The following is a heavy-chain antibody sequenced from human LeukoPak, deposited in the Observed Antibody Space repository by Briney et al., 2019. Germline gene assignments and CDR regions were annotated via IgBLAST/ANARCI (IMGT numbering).Heavy chain of an antibody. V-gene: IGHV4-39*06. Sequence: SETLSLTCTVSGGSISSSSYYWGWIRQPPGKGLEWIGSIYYSGSTYYNPSLKSRVTISVDTSKNQFPLKLSSVTAADTAVYYCAREGDSSGYYDYWGQGTLVTVSS. CDR3: AREGDSSGYYDY. J-gene: IGHJ4*02. D-gene: IGHD3-22*01. CDR2: IYYSGST. CDR1: GGSISSSSYY.